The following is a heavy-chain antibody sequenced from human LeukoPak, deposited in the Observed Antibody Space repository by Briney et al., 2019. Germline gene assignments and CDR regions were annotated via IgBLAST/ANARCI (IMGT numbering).Heavy chain of an antibody. D-gene: IGHD3-10*01. V-gene: IGHV3-23*01. J-gene: IGHJ4*02. CDR3: AKDRLLWFGPVDYFDY. CDR1: GFTFSNYA. Sequence: GGSLRLSCAASGFTFSNYAMSWVRQAPGKGLEWVSAISGGGDTTYYAESVKGRFTISRDNSKNTLYLQMNSLRAEDTAVYYCAKDRLLWFGPVDYFDYWGQGTLVTVSS. CDR2: ISGGGDTT.